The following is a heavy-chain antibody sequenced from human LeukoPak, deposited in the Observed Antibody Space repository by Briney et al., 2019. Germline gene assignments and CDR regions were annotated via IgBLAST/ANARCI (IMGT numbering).Heavy chain of an antibody. Sequence: GGSLRLSCAASGFTFRSYAMTWVRQAPGKGLEWVSAISGSGGSTYYADSVKGRFTISRDISKNTLYLQMNSLRAEDTAVYFCAISGQLSHFDYWGQGTLVTVSS. CDR1: GFTFRSYA. J-gene: IGHJ4*02. V-gene: IGHV3-23*01. CDR2: ISGSGGST. D-gene: IGHD1-1*01. CDR3: AISGQLSHFDY.